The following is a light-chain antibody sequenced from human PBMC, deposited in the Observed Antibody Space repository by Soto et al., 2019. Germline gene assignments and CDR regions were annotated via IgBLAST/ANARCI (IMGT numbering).Light chain of an antibody. V-gene: IGLV2-8*01. J-gene: IGLJ1*01. CDR1: SSDVGAYIF. CDR2: DVN. CDR3: VSFAGGTYV. Sequence: QAVVTQPPSASGSPGQSVTISCTGTSSDVGAYIFVSWYQQHPGKAPKLMVYDVNRRPPGVPDRFFGSKSGNTASLTVSGLQAEDEADYYCVSFAGGTYVFGTGTQLTVL.